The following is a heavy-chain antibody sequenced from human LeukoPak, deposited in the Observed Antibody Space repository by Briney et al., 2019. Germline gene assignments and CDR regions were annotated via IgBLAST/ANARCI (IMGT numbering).Heavy chain of an antibody. J-gene: IGHJ4*02. CDR3: AKDARGYSQPIDS. V-gene: IGHV3-23*01. CDR1: GFTLGSYA. D-gene: IGHD6-13*01. CDR2: IGGGGISK. Sequence: GGSLRLSCAASGFTLGSYAMSWVRQAPGKGLEWVSAIGGGGISKYYADSVKGRFTISRDNSKNALYLQMNSLRAEDTAVYYCAKDARGYSQPIDSWGQGTLVTVSS.